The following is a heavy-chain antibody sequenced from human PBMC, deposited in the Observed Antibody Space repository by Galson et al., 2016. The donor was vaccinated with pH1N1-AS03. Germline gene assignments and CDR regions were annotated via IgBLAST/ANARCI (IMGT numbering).Heavy chain of an antibody. J-gene: IGHJ4*02. CDR2: IYWDDDK. D-gene: IGHD2-15*01. CDR3: AHRYCSTDFSCYNFFDY. CDR1: GFSLTTIGAG. Sequence: PALVKPTQTPTLTCTFSGFSLTTIGAGVGWVRQPPGKALEWLALIYWDDDKRYRPSLKTRLSITKDPSRNQVVLTMTNVDPLDSGTYYCAHRYCSTDFSCYNFFDYWGQGTLLTVSS. V-gene: IGHV2-5*02.